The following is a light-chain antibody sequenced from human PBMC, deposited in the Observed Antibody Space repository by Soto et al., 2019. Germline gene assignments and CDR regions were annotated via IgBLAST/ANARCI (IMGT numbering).Light chain of an antibody. J-gene: IGKJ1*01. CDR3: QQYGSSHS. CDR1: QSVSSSY. Sequence: EIVLTQSPGTLSLSPGERATLSCRASQSVSSSYLAWYQQKPGQAPRLLIYGASSRATGIPDRFSGSGSGTDFTLTISRLEPEDFAVYYCQQYGSSHSFGQGTKVAIK. CDR2: GAS. V-gene: IGKV3-20*01.